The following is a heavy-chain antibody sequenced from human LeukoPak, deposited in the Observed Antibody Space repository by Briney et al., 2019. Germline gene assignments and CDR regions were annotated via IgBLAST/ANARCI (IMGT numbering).Heavy chain of an antibody. CDR2: IYSGGST. CDR3: ARTISISVYGMDV. CDR1: GFTVSSNY. Sequence: GGCLRLSCAASGFTVSSNYMSWVRQAPGKGLEWVSGIYSGGSTYYADSVKGRFTISRDNSKNTLYLQMNSLRAEDTAVYYCARTISISVYGMDVWGQGTTVTVS. J-gene: IGHJ6*02. D-gene: IGHD3-3*02. V-gene: IGHV3-66*01.